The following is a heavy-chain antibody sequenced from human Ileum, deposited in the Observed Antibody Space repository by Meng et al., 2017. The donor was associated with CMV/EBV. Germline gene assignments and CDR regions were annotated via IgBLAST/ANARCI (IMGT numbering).Heavy chain of an antibody. CDR3: ARGGIFRGLDY. J-gene: IGHJ4*02. Sequence: QLHDSGPGLANPPQPPSLTCSFSGDTIDSGYYPWTWVRQPPGKGLEWIGYIYYNGNAYYNPSLKSQVTISVDTSKNQFSLRLKSVTAADSAVYFCARGGIFRGLDYWGQGTLVTVSS. CDR1: GDTIDSGYYP. CDR2: IYYNGNA. D-gene: IGHD3-10*01. V-gene: IGHV4-30-4*08.